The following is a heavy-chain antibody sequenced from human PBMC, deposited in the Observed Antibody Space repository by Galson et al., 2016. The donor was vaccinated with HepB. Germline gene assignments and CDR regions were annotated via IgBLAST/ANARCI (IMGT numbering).Heavy chain of an antibody. Sequence: ETLSLTCSVSGGTVSSAGFSWHWIRQPPGEGLEWIGYTSFSGITNYSPSLKSRLTISIDTSKNKFSLTLTSMTAADTATYSCARWGGSGFTFWGQGTLVIVSS. D-gene: IGHD3-16*01. CDR2: TSFSGIT. CDR3: ARWGGSGFTF. V-gene: IGHV4-61*08. CDR1: GGTVSSAGFS. J-gene: IGHJ4*02.